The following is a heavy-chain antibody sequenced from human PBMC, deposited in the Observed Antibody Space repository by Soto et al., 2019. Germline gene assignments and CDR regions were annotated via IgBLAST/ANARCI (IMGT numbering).Heavy chain of an antibody. CDR3: ARGHSRWLMGSYFDY. D-gene: IGHD5-18*01. V-gene: IGHV4-34*01. CDR2: INHSGST. CDR1: GGSFSGYY. J-gene: IGHJ4*02. Sequence: QVQLQQWGAGLLKPSETLSLTCAVYGGSFSGYYWSWIRQPPGKGLEWIGEINHSGSTNYNPSLKSRVTISVDTSKNQFSLKLSSVTAADMAVYYCARGHSRWLMGSYFDYWGQGTLVTVSS.